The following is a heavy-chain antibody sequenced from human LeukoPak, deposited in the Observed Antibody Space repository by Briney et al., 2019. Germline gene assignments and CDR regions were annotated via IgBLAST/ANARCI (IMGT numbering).Heavy chain of an antibody. CDR1: GFTFSSYA. J-gene: IGHJ4*02. CDR3: AKEGPIWFGESMPPDWGYFDY. Sequence: GGSLRLSCAASGFTFSSYAMHWVRQAPGKGLEWVAVISYDGSNKYYADSVKGRFTISRDNSKNTLYLQMNSLRAEDTAVYYCAKEGPIWFGESMPPDWGYFDYWGQGTLVTVSS. D-gene: IGHD3-10*01. V-gene: IGHV3-30*04. CDR2: ISYDGSNK.